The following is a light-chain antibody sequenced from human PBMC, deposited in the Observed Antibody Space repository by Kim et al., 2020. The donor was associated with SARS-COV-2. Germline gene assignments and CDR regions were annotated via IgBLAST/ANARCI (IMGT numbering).Light chain of an antibody. J-gene: IGKJ4*01. Sequence: LSPGEGAPLSCRASQSVSSYLAWYQQKPGQAPRLHIYDASNRATGIPARFSGSGSGTDFTLTISSLEPEDFAVYYCQQRSNWPLTFGGGTKVDIK. CDR2: DAS. CDR1: QSVSSY. CDR3: QQRSNWPLT. V-gene: IGKV3-11*01.